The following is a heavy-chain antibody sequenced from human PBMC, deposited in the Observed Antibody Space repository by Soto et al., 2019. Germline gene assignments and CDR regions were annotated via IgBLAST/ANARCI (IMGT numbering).Heavy chain of an antibody. V-gene: IGHV4-39*01. J-gene: IGHJ5*02. CDR1: GGSISSSSYY. CDR3: ARYCSGGSCYSYNWFDP. Sequence: PSETLSLTCTVSGGSISSSSYYWGWIRQPPGKGLEWIGSIYYSGSTYYNPSLKSRVTISVDTSKNQFSLKLSSVTAADTAVYYCARYCSGGSCYSYNWFDPWGQGTLVTVSS. CDR2: IYYSGST. D-gene: IGHD2-15*01.